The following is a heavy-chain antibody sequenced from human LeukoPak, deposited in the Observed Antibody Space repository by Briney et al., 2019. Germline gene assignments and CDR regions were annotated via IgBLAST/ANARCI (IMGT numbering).Heavy chain of an antibody. D-gene: IGHD4-17*01. CDR3: ARPGDYAFAFDI. J-gene: IGHJ3*02. V-gene: IGHV4-39*01. Sequence: SETLSLTCTVSGGSISSSRYYWGWIRQPPGKGLEWIGSIYHSGSTYYNPSLKSRVTISVDTSKNQFSLKLSSVTAADTAVYYCARPGDYAFAFDIWGQGTMVTVSS. CDR1: GGSISSSRYY. CDR2: IYHSGST.